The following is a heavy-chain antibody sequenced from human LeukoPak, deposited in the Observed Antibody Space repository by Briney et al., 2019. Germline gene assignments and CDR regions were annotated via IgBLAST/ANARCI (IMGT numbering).Heavy chain of an antibody. CDR2: ISGSGGST. V-gene: IGHV3-23*01. Sequence: GGSLRLSCAASGFTFSSYARSWVRQAPGKGLEWVSTISGSGGSTYYADSVKGRFTISRDNSKKTLYVQMNSLRAEDTAVYYCAAGSAYCGGDCYRWFDPWGQGTLVTVSS. D-gene: IGHD2-21*02. J-gene: IGHJ5*02. CDR1: GFTFSSYA. CDR3: AAGSAYCGGDCYRWFDP.